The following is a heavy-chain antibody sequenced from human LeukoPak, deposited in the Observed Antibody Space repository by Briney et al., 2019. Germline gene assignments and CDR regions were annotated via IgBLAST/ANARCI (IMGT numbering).Heavy chain of an antibody. CDR2: IYYSGST. CDR3: ARDRWLGY. J-gene: IGHJ4*02. CDR1: GGSISSCF. D-gene: IGHD5-12*01. Sequence: SETLSLTCTVSGGSISSCFWSWVRQPPGKGLEWIGYIYYSGSTNYNPSLKSRVTISVDTSKNQFSLKLASVTTADTAVYYCARDRWLGYWGQGTLVTVSS. V-gene: IGHV4-59*01.